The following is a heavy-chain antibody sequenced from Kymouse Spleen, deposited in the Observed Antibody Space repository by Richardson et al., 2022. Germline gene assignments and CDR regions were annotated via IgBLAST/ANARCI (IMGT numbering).Heavy chain of an antibody. J-gene: IGHJ6*02. CDR1: GGSISSSSYY. D-gene: IGHD3-10*01. V-gene: IGHV4-39*01. Sequence: QLQLQESGPGLVKPSETLSLTCTVSGGSISSSSYYWGWIRQPPGKGLEWIGSIYYSGSTYYNPSLKSRVTISVDTSKNQFSLKLSSVTAADTAVYYCARHYYGSGSQYYYYYYGMDVWGQGTTVTVSS. CDR2: IYYSGST. CDR3: ARHYYGSGSQYYYYYYGMDV.